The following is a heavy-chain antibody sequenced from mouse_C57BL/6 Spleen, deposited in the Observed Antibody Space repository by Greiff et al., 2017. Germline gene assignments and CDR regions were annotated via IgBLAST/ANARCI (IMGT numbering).Heavy chain of an antibody. D-gene: IGHD3-2*02. CDR2: IWRGGST. V-gene: IGHV2-2*01. Sequence: VQLQQSGPGLVQPSQSLSITCTVSGFSLTSYGVHWVRQSPGKGLEWLGVIWRGGSTDYNAAFISRLSISKDNSKSQVFFKMNSLQADDTAIYYCARDQDSSGLDYWGQGTTLTV. CDR3: ARDQDSSGLDY. CDR1: GFSLTSYG. J-gene: IGHJ2*01.